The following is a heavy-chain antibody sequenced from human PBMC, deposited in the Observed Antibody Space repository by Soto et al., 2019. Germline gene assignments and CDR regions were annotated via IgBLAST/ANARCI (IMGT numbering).Heavy chain of an antibody. CDR1: GGTFSSYA. D-gene: IGHD2-21*02. V-gene: IGHV1-69*13. Sequence: SVKVSCKASGGTFSSYAISWVRQAPGQGLEWMGGIIPIFGTANYAQKFQGRVTITADESTSTAYMELSSLRSEDTAVYYCARDLSRAYCGGDCYFDYWGQGTLVTVSS. J-gene: IGHJ4*02. CDR3: ARDLSRAYCGGDCYFDY. CDR2: IIPIFGTA.